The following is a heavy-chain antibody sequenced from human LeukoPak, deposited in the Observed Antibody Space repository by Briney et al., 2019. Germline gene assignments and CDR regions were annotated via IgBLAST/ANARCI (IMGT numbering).Heavy chain of an antibody. V-gene: IGHV4-59*01. D-gene: IGHD1-1*01. J-gene: IGHJ4*02. CDR2: IYYSGTT. CDR1: GGSISSYY. CDR3: AREATGTTRFDY. Sequence: SETLSLTCTVSGGSISSYYWSWIRQPPGKGLEWIGYIYYSGTTNYNPSLKSRVTISVDTSKNQFSLKLSSVTAADTAVYYCAREATGTTRFDYWGQGTLVTVSS.